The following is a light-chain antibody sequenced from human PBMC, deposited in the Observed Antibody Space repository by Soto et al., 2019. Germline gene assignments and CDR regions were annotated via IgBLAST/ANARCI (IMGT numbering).Light chain of an antibody. CDR2: EVS. CDR1: SSDVGSYNY. V-gene: IGLV2-8*01. Sequence: QSALTQPPSASGSPGQSVTISCTGTSSDVGSYNYVSWYQQHPDKAPKLMIYEVSKRPSGVPDRFSGSKSGNTASLTVSGLQGGDEADYYCSSYAGSNNFGVFGGGTKVTVL. J-gene: IGLJ2*01. CDR3: SSYAGSNNFGV.